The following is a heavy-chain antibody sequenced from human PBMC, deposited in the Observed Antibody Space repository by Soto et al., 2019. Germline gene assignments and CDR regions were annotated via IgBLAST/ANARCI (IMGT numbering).Heavy chain of an antibody. V-gene: IGHV1-69*04. Sequence: SVKVSCKASGGTFSSYTISWVRQAPGQGLEWMGRIIPILGIANYAQKFQGRVTITADKSTSTAYMELSSLRSEDTAVYYCARDSSSTAGLLDYWGQGTLVTVSS. J-gene: IGHJ4*02. CDR1: GGTFSSYT. D-gene: IGHD2-21*02. CDR3: ARDSSSTAGLLDY. CDR2: IIPILGIA.